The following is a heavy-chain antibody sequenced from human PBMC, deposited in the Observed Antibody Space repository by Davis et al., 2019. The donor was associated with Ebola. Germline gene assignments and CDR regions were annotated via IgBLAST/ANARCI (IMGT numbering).Heavy chain of an antibody. CDR2: IYYSGIT. V-gene: IGHV4-39*02. J-gene: IGHJ4*02. CDR1: GGSIISSSSY. CDR3: ARDGLKYQLPPLSDY. Sequence: SETLSLTCTVSGGSIISSSSYWGWIRQPPRKGLEWIGSIYYSGITYYNPSLKSRVTISVDTSKNQFSLKLRSVTAADTAVYYCARDGLKYQLPPLSDYWGQGTLVTVSS. D-gene: IGHD2-2*01.